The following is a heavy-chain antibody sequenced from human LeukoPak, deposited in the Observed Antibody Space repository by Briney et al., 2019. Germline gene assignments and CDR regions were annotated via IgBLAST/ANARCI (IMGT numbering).Heavy chain of an antibody. D-gene: IGHD2/OR15-2a*01. Sequence: SETLSLTRSVSGGSIGNYYWNWLRQPAGKGLDWIGRLYASGSTNYNPSLKTRVTISMHKSKNHFSLNLKSVTAADTAFYYCARDFYGDDGHHPFDYWGQGIQVTVSS. V-gene: IGHV4-4*07. CDR3: ARDFYGDDGHHPFDY. CDR1: GGSIGNYY. J-gene: IGHJ4*02. CDR2: LYASGST.